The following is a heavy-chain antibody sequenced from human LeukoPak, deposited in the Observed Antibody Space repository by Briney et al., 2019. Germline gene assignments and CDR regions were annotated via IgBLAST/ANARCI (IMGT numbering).Heavy chain of an antibody. CDR1: GGSISSYY. CDR2: IYYSGST. Sequence: SETLSLTCTVSGGSISSYYWSWIRQPAGKGLEWIGYIYYSGSTNYNPSLKSRVTISVDTSKNQFSLKLSSVTAADTAVYYCARSPSSSGYWGYFDYWGQGTLVTVSS. D-gene: IGHD6-19*01. J-gene: IGHJ4*02. CDR3: ARSPSSSGYWGYFDY. V-gene: IGHV4-59*01.